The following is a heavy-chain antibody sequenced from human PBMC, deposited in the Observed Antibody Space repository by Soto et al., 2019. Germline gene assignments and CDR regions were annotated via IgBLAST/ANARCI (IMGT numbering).Heavy chain of an antibody. J-gene: IGHJ3*02. V-gene: IGHV1-18*01. CDR3: AKDKTYYYESSGYYFPKDAFDI. CDR2: ISAYNGNT. D-gene: IGHD3-22*01. CDR1: GYTFTSYG. Sequence: QVQLVQSGAEVKKPGASVKVSCKASGYTFTSYGISWVRQAPGQGLEWMGWISAYNGNTNYAQKLQGRVTMTTDTSQSTADLELRSLRSDDTAVYYCAKDKTYYYESSGYYFPKDAFDIWGQGTMVTVSS.